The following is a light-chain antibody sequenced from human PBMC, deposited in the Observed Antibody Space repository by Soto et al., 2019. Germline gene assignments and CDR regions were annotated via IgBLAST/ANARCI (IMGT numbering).Light chain of an antibody. J-gene: IGLJ2*01. CDR3: SSYAGSVKFL. CDR2: EVS. CDR1: SSDVGGYNF. Sequence: QSALTQPPSASGSPGQSVTISCTWSSSDVGGYNFVSWFQQHPGKDPKLIIYEVSKRPSGVPDRFSGSKSGNTASLTVSGLQAEDEADYYCSSYAGSVKFLFGGGTKLTVL. V-gene: IGLV2-8*01.